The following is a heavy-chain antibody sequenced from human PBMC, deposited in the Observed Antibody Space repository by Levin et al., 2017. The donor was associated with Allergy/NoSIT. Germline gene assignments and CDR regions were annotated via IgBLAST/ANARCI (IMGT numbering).Heavy chain of an antibody. CDR1: GFTFSSYA. Sequence: GGSLRLSCAASGFTFSSYAMHWVRQAPGKGLEWVAVISYDGSNKYYADSVKGRFTISRDNSKNTLYLQMNSLRAEDTAVYYCARGLAGLSPWGVDWGQGTLVTVSS. CDR2: ISYDGSNK. V-gene: IGHV3-30-3*01. D-gene: IGHD3-10*01. J-gene: IGHJ4*02. CDR3: ARGLAGLSPWGVD.